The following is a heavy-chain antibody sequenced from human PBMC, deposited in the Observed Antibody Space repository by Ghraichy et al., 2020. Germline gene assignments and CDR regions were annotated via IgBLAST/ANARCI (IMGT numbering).Heavy chain of an antibody. J-gene: IGHJ3*02. V-gene: IGHV4-39*01. CDR1: GGSISSSSYY. D-gene: IGHD4-17*01. Sequence: SQTLSLTCTVSGGSISSSSYYWGWIRQPPGKGLEWIGSIYYSGSTYYNPSLKSRVTISVDTSKNQFSLKLSSVTAVDTAVYYCARHEIGIYGDYTFDAFDIWGQGTMVTVSS. CDR2: IYYSGST. CDR3: ARHEIGIYGDYTFDAFDI.